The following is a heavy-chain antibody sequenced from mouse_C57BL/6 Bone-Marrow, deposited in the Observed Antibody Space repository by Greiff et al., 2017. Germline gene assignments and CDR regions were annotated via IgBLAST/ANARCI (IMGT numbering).Heavy chain of an antibody. CDR2: ISSGGSYT. J-gene: IGHJ3*01. D-gene: IGHD4-1*01. V-gene: IGHV5-6*01. Sequence: EVQRVESGGDLVKPGGSLKLSCAASGFPFSSYGMSWVRQTPDKRLAWVATISSGGSYTYYPDSVKGRFTISRDNAKNTLYLQMSSLKSEDTAMDYCARLNWAWFAYWGQGTLVTVSA. CDR1: GFPFSSYG. CDR3: ARLNWAWFAY.